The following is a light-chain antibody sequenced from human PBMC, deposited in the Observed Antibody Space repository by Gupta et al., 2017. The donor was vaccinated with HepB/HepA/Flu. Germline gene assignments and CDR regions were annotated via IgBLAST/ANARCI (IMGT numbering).Light chain of an antibody. V-gene: IGLV2-11*01. CDR3: CSYAGTYSLV. Sequence: QSALTQPRSVSGSPGQSVNISCTGTSSDVGNYNYVSWYQHHPGKAPKLMIYDVSKRPSGVPDRFSGSKSGNAASLTISGLQAEDEADYFCCSYAGTYSLVFGGGTKLTVL. J-gene: IGLJ2*01. CDR1: SSDVGNYNY. CDR2: DVS.